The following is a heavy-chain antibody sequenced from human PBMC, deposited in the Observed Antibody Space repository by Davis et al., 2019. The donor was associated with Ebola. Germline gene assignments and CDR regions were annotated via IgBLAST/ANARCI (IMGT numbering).Heavy chain of an antibody. V-gene: IGHV1-69*10. J-gene: IGHJ5*02. CDR1: GGTFSRYA. CDR2: LIPILGIA. Sequence: SVPVSCQASGGTFSRYAISWLRQAPGQGLEWMGRLIPILGIANYAQKLQGRVTITADKSTSTPYMELSSLRSEDTAVYYCARSAVHDFWGRGWFDPWGQGTLVTVSS. CDR3: ARSAVHDFWGRGWFDP. D-gene: IGHD3-3*01.